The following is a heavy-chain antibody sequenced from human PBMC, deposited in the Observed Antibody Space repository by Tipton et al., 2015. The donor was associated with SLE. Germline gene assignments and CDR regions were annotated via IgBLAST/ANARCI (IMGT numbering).Heavy chain of an antibody. Sequence: GLVKHSETLSVTCNVSGGSFSSRIYYWAWIRQPPGKGLGWIGEIHHRAGAKYSPSRESLVTISIDTSKTQVSLRLSSVTAADTAVYYCARVFGGTGYMDVWGRGTTVTVSS. CDR3: ARVFGGTGYMDV. D-gene: IGHD3-16*01. V-gene: IGHV4-39*07. CDR1: GGSFSSRIYY. CDR2: IHHRAGA. J-gene: IGHJ6*03.